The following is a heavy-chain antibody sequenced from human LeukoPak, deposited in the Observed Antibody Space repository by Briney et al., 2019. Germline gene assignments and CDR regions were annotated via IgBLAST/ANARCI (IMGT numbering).Heavy chain of an antibody. D-gene: IGHD1-26*01. CDR3: ARDPRKMGATTGGDYFDY. CDR1: GFTFSSYG. V-gene: IGHV3-33*01. J-gene: IGHJ4*02. Sequence: GRSLRLSCAASGFTFSSYGMHWVRQAPGKGLEWVAVIWYDGSNKYYADSVKGRFTISRDNSKNTLYLQLNSLRAEDTAVYYCARDPRKMGATTGGDYFDYWGQGTLVTVSS. CDR2: IWYDGSNK.